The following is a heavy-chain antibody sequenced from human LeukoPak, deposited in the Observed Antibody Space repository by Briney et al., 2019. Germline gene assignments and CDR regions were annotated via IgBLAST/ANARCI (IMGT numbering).Heavy chain of an antibody. Sequence: SLKGSCKASGDTFSSYAISWVRQAPGQGLEWMGRIIPILGIANYAQKFQGRVTITADKSTSTAYMELSSLRSEDTAVYYCARVAAAGPVFDYWGQGTLVTVSS. J-gene: IGHJ4*02. CDR2: IIPILGIA. V-gene: IGHV1-69*04. D-gene: IGHD6-13*01. CDR1: GDTFSSYA. CDR3: ARVAAAGPVFDY.